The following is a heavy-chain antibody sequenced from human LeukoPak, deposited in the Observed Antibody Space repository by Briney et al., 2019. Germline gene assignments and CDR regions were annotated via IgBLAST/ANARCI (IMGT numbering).Heavy chain of an antibody. Sequence: PGGSLRLSCAASGFTVSSKYMSWVRQAPGKGLEWVANIKQDGSEKYYVDSVKGRFTISRDNAKNSLYLQMNSLRAEDTAVYYCARAAGLRFLTHYYYMDVWGKGTTVTVSS. CDR1: GFTVSSKY. J-gene: IGHJ6*03. CDR3: ARAAGLRFLTHYYYMDV. CDR2: IKQDGSEK. D-gene: IGHD3-3*01. V-gene: IGHV3-7*01.